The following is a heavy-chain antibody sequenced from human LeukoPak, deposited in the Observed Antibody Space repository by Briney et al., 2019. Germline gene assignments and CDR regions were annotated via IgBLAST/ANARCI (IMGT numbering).Heavy chain of an antibody. CDR3: PKQSYASGWNPFDY. J-gene: IGHJ4*02. V-gene: IGHV3-23*01. CDR2: VSGGGVTT. D-gene: IGHD6-19*01. Sequence: PGGSLRLSCAASGFTFSSYAMSWVRQAPGKGLEWVTTVSGGGVTTYYADSAKGRFTISRDNSKNTLYLRMNSLTAEDTAVYYCPKQSYASGWNPFDYWGQGILVTVSS. CDR1: GFTFSSYA.